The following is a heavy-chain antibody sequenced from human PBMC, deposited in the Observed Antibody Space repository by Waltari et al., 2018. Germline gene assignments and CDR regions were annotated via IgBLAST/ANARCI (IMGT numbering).Heavy chain of an antibody. D-gene: IGHD1-26*01. V-gene: IGHV1-2*02. CDR3: ARWGRWEHDYYCDY. CDR2: INPNSGGT. Sequence: HLFHSFSEVKKPGASVKVSCKASGYTFTGYYMHWVRQAPGQGLEWMGWINPNSGGTNDAQKFQGRVTMTRDTSISTAYMELSRLRSDDTAVYYCARWGRWEHDYYCDYWGQGTLVTVSS. J-gene: IGHJ4*02. CDR1: GYTFTGYY.